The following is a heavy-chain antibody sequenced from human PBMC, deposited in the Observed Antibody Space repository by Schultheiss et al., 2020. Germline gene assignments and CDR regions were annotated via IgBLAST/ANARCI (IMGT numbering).Heavy chain of an antibody. J-gene: IGHJ6*02. CDR2: ISAYNGNT. CDR1: GYTFTSYG. V-gene: IGHV1-18*01. Sequence: ALVKVSCKASGYTFTSYGISWVRQAPGQGLEWMGWISAYNGNTNYAQKLQGRVTMTTDTSTSTAYMELRSLRSDDTAVYYCAGSKALYYYYGMDVWGQGTTVTGSS. CDR3: AGSKALYYYYGMDV.